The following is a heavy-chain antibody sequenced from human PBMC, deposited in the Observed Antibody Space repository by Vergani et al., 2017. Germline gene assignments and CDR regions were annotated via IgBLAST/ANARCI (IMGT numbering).Heavy chain of an antibody. Sequence: EVQLVESGGGLVKPGGSLRLSCAASGFTFSSYSMNWVRQAPGKGLEWVSSISSSSSYIYYADSVKGRFTISRDNSKNTLYLQMNSLRAEDTAVYYCARGDGSGSFPFDYWGQGTLVTVSS. CDR1: GFTFSSYS. CDR3: ARGDGSGSFPFDY. V-gene: IGHV3-21*04. D-gene: IGHD3-10*01. CDR2: ISSSSSYI. J-gene: IGHJ4*02.